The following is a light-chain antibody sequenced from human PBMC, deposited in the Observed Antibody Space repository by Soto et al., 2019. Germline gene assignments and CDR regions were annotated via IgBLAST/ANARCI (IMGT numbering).Light chain of an antibody. Sequence: DIQMTQSPSTLSAPVGDRVTITCPASQSISNWLAWHQQKPGKAPKLMIYKASTLEGGVPSGFSVSGSETEFTLTISTLQPDDFATYDCQQHHCYPLSFGSGTIVEIK. CDR1: QSISNW. CDR2: KAS. V-gene: IGKV1-5*03. CDR3: QQHHCYPLS. J-gene: IGKJ4*01.